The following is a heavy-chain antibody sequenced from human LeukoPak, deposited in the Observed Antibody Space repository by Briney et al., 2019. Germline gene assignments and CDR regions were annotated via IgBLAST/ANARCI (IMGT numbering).Heavy chain of an antibody. D-gene: IGHD4-23*01. CDR2: TTGSGGST. J-gene: IGHJ4*02. CDR1: GFTFSSYA. CDR3: VKDETVVSSFVGDY. V-gene: IGHV3-23*01. Sequence: GGSLRLSCAASGFTFSSYAMSWVRQAPGKGPEWVSGTTGSGGSTYYADSVKGRFTVSRDNSKNTLDLQMNSLRAEDTAVYFCVKDETVVSSFVGDYWGQGTLVTVSS.